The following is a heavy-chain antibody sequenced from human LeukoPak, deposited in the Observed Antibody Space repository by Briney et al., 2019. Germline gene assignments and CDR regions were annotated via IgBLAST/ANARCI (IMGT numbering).Heavy chain of an antibody. CDR2: MNPNSGNT. CDR3: ARDDATIYLDY. J-gene: IGHJ4*02. Sequence: ASVKVSCKASGYTFTSYDINWVRQATGQGLEWMGWMNPNSGNTGYAQKLQGRVTMTTDTSTSTAYMELRSLRSDDTAVYYCARDDATIYLDYWGQGTLVTVSS. CDR1: GYTFTSYD. V-gene: IGHV1-8*02. D-gene: IGHD5-12*01.